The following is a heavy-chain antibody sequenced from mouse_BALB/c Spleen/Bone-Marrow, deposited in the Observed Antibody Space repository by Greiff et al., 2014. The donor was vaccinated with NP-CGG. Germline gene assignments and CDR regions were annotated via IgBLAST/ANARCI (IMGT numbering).Heavy chain of an antibody. CDR3: ARLGDYSYFDY. J-gene: IGHJ2*01. D-gene: IGHD1-1*01. CDR1: GFSFSDYY. CDR2: ISNGGGST. V-gene: IGHV5-12*02. Sequence: DVKFVESGGGLVQPGGSLKLSCATSGFSFSDYYMYWIRQTPEKRLEWVAYISNGGGSTYYPDTVKGRFTISRDNAKNTLYLQMSRLRSEDTAMYYCARLGDYSYFDYWGQGTTLTVSS.